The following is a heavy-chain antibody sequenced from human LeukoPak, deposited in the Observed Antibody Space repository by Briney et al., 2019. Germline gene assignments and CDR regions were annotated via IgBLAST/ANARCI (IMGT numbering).Heavy chain of an antibody. V-gene: IGHV1-2*02. Sequence: ASVKVSCKASGYTFTGDYMHWVRQAPGQGLEWMGWINPNSGGTNYAQKFQGRVTMTRDTSISTAYMELSRLRSDDTAVYYCARGPLIVATIFAGLVFDYWGQGTLVTVSS. CDR2: INPNSGGT. CDR1: GYTFTGDY. CDR3: ARGPLIVATIFAGLVFDY. D-gene: IGHD5-12*01. J-gene: IGHJ4*02.